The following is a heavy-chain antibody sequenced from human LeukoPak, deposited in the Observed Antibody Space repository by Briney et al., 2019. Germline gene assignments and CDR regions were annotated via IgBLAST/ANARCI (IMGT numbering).Heavy chain of an antibody. CDR2: TYYRSKWHN. V-gene: IGHV6-1*01. Sequence: KRSQTLSLTCAISGDSVSSKSAAWNWIRQSPSRGLEWLGRTYYRSKWHNDYAVSVKSRITINPDTSKNQFSLQLNSVTPEDTVVYYCAREDEVTGTWPMGAFDIWGQGTMVAVSS. CDR1: GDSVSSKSAA. D-gene: IGHD1-7*01. J-gene: IGHJ3*02. CDR3: AREDEVTGTWPMGAFDI.